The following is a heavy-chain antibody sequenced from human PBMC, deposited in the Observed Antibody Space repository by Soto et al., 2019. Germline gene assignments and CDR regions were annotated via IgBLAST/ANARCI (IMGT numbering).Heavy chain of an antibody. D-gene: IGHD5-12*01. CDR3: AKDRGRGYDWFDS. V-gene: IGHV3-23*01. J-gene: IGHJ5*01. Sequence: EVQLLESGGGLVQPGGSLRLSCSASGFTFSSYAMSWVRQAPGKWLEWVSAISGSGGSTFYADSVKGRFTISRDTSKNTLLLQMNSLRAEDTAVYYCAKDRGRGYDWFDSWGQGTLVTVSS. CDR1: GFTFSSYA. CDR2: ISGSGGST.